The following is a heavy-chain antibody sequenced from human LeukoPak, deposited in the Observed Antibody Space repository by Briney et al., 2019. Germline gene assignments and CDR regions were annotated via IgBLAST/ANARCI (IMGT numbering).Heavy chain of an antibody. CDR2: IYPGDSDT. D-gene: IGHD2-2*01. V-gene: IGHV5-51*01. CDR3: AGEGYCSSTSCYPDY. Sequence: GESLKISCKGSGYSFTSYWIGWVRQMPGKGLEWMGIIYPGDSDTRYSPSFQGQVTISADKSISTAYLQWSSLKASDTAMYYCAGEGYCSSTSCYPDYWGQGTLVTVSS. J-gene: IGHJ4*02. CDR1: GYSFTSYW.